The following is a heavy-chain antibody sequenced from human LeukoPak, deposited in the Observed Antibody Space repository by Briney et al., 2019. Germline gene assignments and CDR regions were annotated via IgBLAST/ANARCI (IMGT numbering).Heavy chain of an antibody. CDR3: ARGAYYYGSGSYPYPTFDY. CDR2: IGGNGDRR. V-gene: IGHV3-23*01. Sequence: GGSLRLSCVASGFTFSSYGMNWVRQAPGKGLEWVAGIGGNGDRRNYADSVQGRFAISRDNSRNTLYLQMNSLRVEDTAVYYCARGAYYYGSGSYPYPTFDYWGQGTLVTVSS. CDR1: GFTFSSYG. D-gene: IGHD3-10*01. J-gene: IGHJ4*02.